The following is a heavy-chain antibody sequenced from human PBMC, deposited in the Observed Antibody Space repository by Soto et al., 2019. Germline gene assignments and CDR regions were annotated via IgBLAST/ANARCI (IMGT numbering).Heavy chain of an antibody. CDR2: IYHGST. CDR3: ASKRGYSYGSSDY. Sequence: SETLSLTCTVSGGSISSGGYSWSWIRQPPGKSLEWIGYIYHGSTYYNPSLNSRVTISVDGSKNQFSLKLSSVTAADTAVYYCASKRGYSYGSSDYWGQGTLVTVSS. CDR1: GGSISSGGYS. D-gene: IGHD5-18*01. V-gene: IGHV4-30-2*01. J-gene: IGHJ4*02.